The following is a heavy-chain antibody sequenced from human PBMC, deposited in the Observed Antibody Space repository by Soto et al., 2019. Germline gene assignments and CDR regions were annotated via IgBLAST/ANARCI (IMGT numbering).Heavy chain of an antibody. CDR1: GFSFSSYG. J-gene: IGHJ6*02. V-gene: IGHV3-30*18. CDR3: AKDFTIFGVVIYGMDV. CDR2: ISYDKSDK. Sequence: GGSLRLSCAASGFSFSSYGMHWVRQAPGKGLEWVSLISYDKSDKYYAESVKGRFTISRDNSKNTLSLQMNSLRAEDTAVYYCAKDFTIFGVVIYGMDVWGQGTTVTVSS. D-gene: IGHD3-3*01.